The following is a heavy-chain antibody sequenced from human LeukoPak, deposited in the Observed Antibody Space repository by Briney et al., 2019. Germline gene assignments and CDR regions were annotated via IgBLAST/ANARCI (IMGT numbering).Heavy chain of an antibody. Sequence: QPGGSLRLSCAASGFTFDDYAMHWVRQAPGKGLEWVSYISSSSSTIYYADSVKGRFTISRDNAKNSLYLQMNSLRAEDTAVYYCATTIPFDYWGQGTLVTVSS. D-gene: IGHD5-12*01. J-gene: IGHJ4*02. CDR2: ISSSSSTI. V-gene: IGHV3-48*01. CDR3: ATTIPFDY. CDR1: GFTFDDYA.